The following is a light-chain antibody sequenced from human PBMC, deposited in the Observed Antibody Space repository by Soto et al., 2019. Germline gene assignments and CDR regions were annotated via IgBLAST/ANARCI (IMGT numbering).Light chain of an antibody. CDR3: QQSYSTPFT. CDR1: QSISSY. V-gene: IGKV1-39*01. CDR2: AAS. Sequence: DIQTTQSPSSLSASVGDRVTITCRASQSISSYLNWYQQKPGKAPKLLIYAASSLQSGVPSRFSGSGSGTDFTLTNSSLQPEDFATYYCQQSYSTPFTFGPGTRWIS. J-gene: IGKJ3*01.